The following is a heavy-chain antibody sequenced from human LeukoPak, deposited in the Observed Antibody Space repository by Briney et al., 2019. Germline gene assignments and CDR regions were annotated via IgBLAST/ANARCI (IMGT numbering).Heavy chain of an antibody. CDR3: VRDNWDAYFDY. D-gene: IGHD3-16*01. CDR2: IKQDGSEK. Sequence: GGSLRLSCEASGFTFSDYWMTWVRQAPGKGMEFVANIKQDGSEKNHADYVKGRFTISRDNARNSLYLQMNSLRAEDTAVYYCVRDNWDAYFDYWGQGNLVTASS. V-gene: IGHV3-7*05. J-gene: IGHJ4*02. CDR1: GFTFSDYW.